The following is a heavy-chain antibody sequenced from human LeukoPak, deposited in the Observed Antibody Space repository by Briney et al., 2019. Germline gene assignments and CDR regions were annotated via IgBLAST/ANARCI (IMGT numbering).Heavy chain of an antibody. J-gene: IGHJ5*02. Sequence: GASVKVSCKASGYTFTSYGISWVRQAPGQGLEWMGWISAYNGNTNYAQKLQGRVTMTTDTSTSTAYMELRSLRSDDTAVYYCARDRHPYYYDSSGYSFDPWGQGTLVTVSS. V-gene: IGHV1-18*01. CDR1: GYTFTSYG. D-gene: IGHD3-22*01. CDR2: ISAYNGNT. CDR3: ARDRHPYYYDSSGYSFDP.